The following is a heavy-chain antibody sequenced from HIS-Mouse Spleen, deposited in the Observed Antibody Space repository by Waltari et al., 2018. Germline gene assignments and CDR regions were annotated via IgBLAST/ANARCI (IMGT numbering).Heavy chain of an antibody. CDR1: GGYISSSSSY. CDR2: IYYSGST. V-gene: IGHV4-39*07. J-gene: IGHJ2*01. CDR3: AREIPYSSSWYDWYFDL. Sequence: QLQLQESGPGLVKPSETLSLTCTVSGGYISSSSSYWGWIRQPPGKGLEWIGSIYYSGSTYYNPSLKGRVTISVDTSKNQFSLKLSSVTAADTAVYYCAREIPYSSSWYDWYFDLWGRGTLVTVSS. D-gene: IGHD6-13*01.